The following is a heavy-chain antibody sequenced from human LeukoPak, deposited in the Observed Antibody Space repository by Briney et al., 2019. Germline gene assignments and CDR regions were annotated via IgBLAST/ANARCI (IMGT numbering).Heavy chain of an antibody. Sequence: SETLSLTCAVYGGSFSGYYWSWIRQPPGKGLEWIGEINHSGSTNYNPSLKSRVTISADTSKNQFSLKLSSVTAADTAVYYCARGDYYGFKGKNNWFDPWGQGTLVTVSS. CDR1: GGSFSGYY. CDR3: ARGDYYGFKGKNNWFDP. CDR2: INHSGST. D-gene: IGHD3-10*01. J-gene: IGHJ5*02. V-gene: IGHV4-34*01.